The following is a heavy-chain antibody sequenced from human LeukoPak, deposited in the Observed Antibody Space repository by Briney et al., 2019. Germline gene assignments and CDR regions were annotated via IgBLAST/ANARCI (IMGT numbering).Heavy chain of an antibody. D-gene: IGHD3-3*01. CDR2: IRYDGSNK. J-gene: IGHJ4*02. CDR3: AKDFYDFWSGCPDY. CDR1: GFTFSSYG. Sequence: GGSLRLSCAASGFTFSSYGMHWVRQAPGKGLEWVAFIRYDGSNKYYADSVKGRFTISRDNSKNTLYLQMNSLRAEDTAVYYCAKDFYDFWSGCPDYWGQGTLVTVSS. V-gene: IGHV3-30*02.